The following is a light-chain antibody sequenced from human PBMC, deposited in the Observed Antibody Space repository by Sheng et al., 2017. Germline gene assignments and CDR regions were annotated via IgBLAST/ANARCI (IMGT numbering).Light chain of an antibody. CDR3: QQSTTYLT. CDR2: KAS. J-gene: IGKJ4*01. CDR1: QSISSW. Sequence: DIQMTQSPSTLSASVGDRVTITCRASQSISSWLAWYQQKPGKAPKLLIYKASSLESGVPSRFSGSGSGTEFTLTISSLQPEDFATYHCQQSTTYLTFGGGTKVEIK. V-gene: IGKV1-5*03.